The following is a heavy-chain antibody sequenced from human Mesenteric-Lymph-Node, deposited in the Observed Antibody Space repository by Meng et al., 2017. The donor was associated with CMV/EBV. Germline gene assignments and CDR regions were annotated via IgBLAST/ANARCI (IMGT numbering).Heavy chain of an antibody. CDR3: TRDPDCSSTSCYQNIFDY. J-gene: IGHJ4*02. CDR1: GFTFSSYA. CDR2: IRSKAYGGTT. V-gene: IGHV3-49*04. D-gene: IGHD2-2*01. Sequence: GESLKISCAASGFTFSSYAMHWVRQAPGKGLEWVGFIRSKAYGGTTEYAASVKGRFTISRDDSKSIAYLQMNSLKTEDTAVYYCTRDPDCSSTSCYQNIFDYWGQGTLVTVSS.